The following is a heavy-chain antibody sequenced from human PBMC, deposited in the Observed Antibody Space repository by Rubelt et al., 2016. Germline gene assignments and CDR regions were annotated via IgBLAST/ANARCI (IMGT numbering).Heavy chain of an antibody. CDR3: ARRNYGGSFDY. CDR1: GYTFTSYD. Sequence: QVQLVQSGAEVKKPGASVKVSCKASGYTFTSYDINWVRQATGQGLEWMGIINPSGVSTSYAQKFQGRVTMTTDTSTSTAYMELSSLRSDVTAVYYCARRNYGGSFDYWGQGTLVTVSS. CDR2: INPSGVST. J-gene: IGHJ4*02. V-gene: IGHV1-46*01. D-gene: IGHD4-11*01.